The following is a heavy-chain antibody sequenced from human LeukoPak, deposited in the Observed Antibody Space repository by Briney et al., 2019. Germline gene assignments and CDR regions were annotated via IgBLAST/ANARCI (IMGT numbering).Heavy chain of an antibody. CDR3: ARGRIPITVFGVVPDFDY. Sequence: GGSLRLSCAASGFTFSTYWMSWVRQAPGKGLEWVANIKQDATEKYYVDSLRGRFTISRDNAKNSLYLEMISLRAEDTAIYYCARGRIPITVFGVVPDFDYWGQGTLVTISS. CDR2: IKQDATEK. CDR1: GFTFSTYW. J-gene: IGHJ4*02. D-gene: IGHD3-3*01. V-gene: IGHV3-7*01.